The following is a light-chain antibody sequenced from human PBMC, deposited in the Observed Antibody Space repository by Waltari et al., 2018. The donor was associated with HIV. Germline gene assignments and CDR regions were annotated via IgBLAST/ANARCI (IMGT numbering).Light chain of an antibody. CDR1: HNFSTPD. V-gene: IGKV3-20*01. Sequence: IVLTQSPGTLSLSPGEGATLSCRASHNFSTPDLAWFQQKPGQAPRLLIYAATNRATGIPDRFSGSGSGTDFTLTISRLEPEDFAVYYCQQYGSSPYTFGLGTKLEIK. J-gene: IGKJ2*01. CDR3: QQYGSSPYT. CDR2: AAT.